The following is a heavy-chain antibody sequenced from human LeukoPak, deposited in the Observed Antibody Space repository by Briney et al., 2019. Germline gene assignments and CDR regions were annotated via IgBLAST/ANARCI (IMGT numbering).Heavy chain of an antibody. CDR1: GYTFTGYY. Sequence: WASVKVSCTASGYTFTGYYMHWVRQAPGQGLEWMGWISPNSGGTNYAQKFQGRVTMTRDTSISTAYMELSRLRSDDTAVYYCATLAVAGTPFDYWGQGTLVTVSS. J-gene: IGHJ4*02. CDR2: ISPNSGGT. CDR3: ATLAVAGTPFDY. D-gene: IGHD6-19*01. V-gene: IGHV1-2*02.